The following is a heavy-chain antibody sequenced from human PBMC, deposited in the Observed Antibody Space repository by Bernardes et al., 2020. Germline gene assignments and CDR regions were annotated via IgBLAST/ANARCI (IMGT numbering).Heavy chain of an antibody. CDR2: INHTGNT. J-gene: IGHJ3*02. CDR1: GGSFNYYS. V-gene: IGHV4-34*01. D-gene: IGHD3-3*01. CDR3: AGKRLYRSSFDM. Sequence: SETLSLTCTVYGGSFNYYSWNWIRQPPGRGLEWNGEINHTGNTNYNPSLTSRVTVSLDTSKNQFLLTVNSVTAADTAVYFCAGKRLYRSSFDMWGQGTMVTAPS.